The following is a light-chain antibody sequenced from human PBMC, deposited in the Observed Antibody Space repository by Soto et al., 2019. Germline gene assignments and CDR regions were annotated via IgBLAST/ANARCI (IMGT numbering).Light chain of an antibody. J-gene: IGKJ1*01. V-gene: IGKV1-27*01. CDR2: GAS. CDR3: QRYNSAPRT. CDR1: QAINNY. Sequence: DIKMTQSPSSLSASISDRVTITCRASQAINNYVAWYQQRPGQVPNLLIYGASTLRSGVPIRFSGSGSGTDFTLTISSLQPEDVAVYYCQRYNSAPRTFGQGTKVDIK.